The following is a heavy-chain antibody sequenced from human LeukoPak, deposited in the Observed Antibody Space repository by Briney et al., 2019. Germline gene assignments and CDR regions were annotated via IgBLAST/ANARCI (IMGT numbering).Heavy chain of an antibody. CDR1: GYTFTGYY. J-gene: IGHJ4*02. CDR2: INPNSGGT. Sequence: ASVKVSCKASGYTFTGYYIHWARQAPGQGLEWMGWINPNSGGTNYAQKFQGRVTMTRDTSISTAYMELSRLRSDDTAVYYCARDLRYSGSYYVAYWGQGTLVTVSS. D-gene: IGHD1-26*01. CDR3: ARDLRYSGSYYVAY. V-gene: IGHV1-2*02.